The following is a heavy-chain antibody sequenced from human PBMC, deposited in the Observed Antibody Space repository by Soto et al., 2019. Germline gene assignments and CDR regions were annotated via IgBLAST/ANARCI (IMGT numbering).Heavy chain of an antibody. D-gene: IGHD6-13*01. CDR1: GGNFTNFG. V-gene: IGHV1-69*01. J-gene: IGHJ5*02. CDR3: ARARGTSWYHWFDP. Sequence: QVQLVQSGAELKKPGSSVKVSCKASGGNFTNFGISWVRQAPGQGLEWMVGIIPLFGTTNYAQKFRGRVTVTAAESTSTAYLELNSLRYEDTAIYFCARARGTSWYHWFDPWGQGTLLTVSS. CDR2: IIPLFGTT.